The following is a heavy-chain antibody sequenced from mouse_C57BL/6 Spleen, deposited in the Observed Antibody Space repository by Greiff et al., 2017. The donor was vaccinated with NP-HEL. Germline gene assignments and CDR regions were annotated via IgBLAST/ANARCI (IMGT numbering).Heavy chain of an antibody. V-gene: IGHV1-81*01. CDR1: GYTFTSYG. Sequence: QVQLKESGAELARPGASVKLSCKASGYTFTSYGISWVKQRTGQGLEWIGEIYPRSGNTYYNEKFKGKATLTADKSSSTAYMELLSLTSEDSAVYFCASPAYWGQGTTLTVSS. CDR3: ASPAY. CDR2: IYPRSGNT. J-gene: IGHJ2*01.